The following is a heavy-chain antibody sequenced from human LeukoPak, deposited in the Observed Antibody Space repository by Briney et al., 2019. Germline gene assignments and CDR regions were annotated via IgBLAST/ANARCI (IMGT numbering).Heavy chain of an antibody. D-gene: IGHD1-26*01. V-gene: IGHV4-39*01. CDR1: GGSISSSNYY. CDR2: IFYSGST. J-gene: IGHJ4*02. CDR3: AGLFVGAATLYF. Sequence: PSETLSLTCTVSGGSISSSNYYWGWIRQPPGKGLEWIGNIFYSGSTHYNPSLKSRVTISVETSKNQFSLKLNSVTPAGPAVYHCAGLFVGAATLYFWGQGTLGTVS.